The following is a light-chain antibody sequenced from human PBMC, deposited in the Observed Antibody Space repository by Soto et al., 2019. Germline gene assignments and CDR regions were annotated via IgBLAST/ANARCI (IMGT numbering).Light chain of an antibody. CDR1: HTVRSS. V-gene: IGKV3-15*01. CDR2: GAS. J-gene: IGKJ5*01. Sequence: EIGMTQSPPTLSVCPGERATLSCWASHTVRSSLPWYQQKPGQAPRTAGYGASTRPTGIPTRVSCSGSGTEFTLTITRLEPEDFALYYCQQYGGSPITFGLGTRLEIK. CDR3: QQYGGSPIT.